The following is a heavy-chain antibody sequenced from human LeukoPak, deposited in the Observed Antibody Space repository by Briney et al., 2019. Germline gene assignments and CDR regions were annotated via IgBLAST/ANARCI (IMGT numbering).Heavy chain of an antibody. Sequence: SETLSLTCTVSGGSISGYFWAWIRRPAGKGLEWIGRIYSSGSTNYNLSLKSRVTMSVDTSKNQFSLRLSSVTAADTAVYYCAREARGGSTYFGNWGQGTLVTVSS. V-gene: IGHV4-4*07. CDR3: AREARGGSTYFGN. J-gene: IGHJ4*02. CDR2: IYSSGST. CDR1: GGSISGYF. D-gene: IGHD1-26*01.